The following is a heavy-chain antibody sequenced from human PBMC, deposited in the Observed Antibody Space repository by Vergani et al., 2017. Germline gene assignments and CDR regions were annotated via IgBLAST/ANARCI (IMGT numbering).Heavy chain of an antibody. V-gene: IGHV4-61*02. Sequence: QVQLQESGPGLVKPSQTLSLTCTVSGGSLSSARYYWSWIRQPAGKGLEWIGRIYNSGSSNYNPSLKSRVTISVDTSKKQFSLKLSSVTAADTAVYYCAREGIVVEPAALEDYYYMDVWGKGTTVTVSS. D-gene: IGHD2-2*01. CDR1: GGSLSSARYY. J-gene: IGHJ6*03. CDR2: IYNSGSS. CDR3: AREGIVVEPAALEDYYYMDV.